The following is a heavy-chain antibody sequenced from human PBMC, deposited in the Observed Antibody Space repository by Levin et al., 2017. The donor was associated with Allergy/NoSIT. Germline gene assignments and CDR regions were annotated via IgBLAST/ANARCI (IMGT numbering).Heavy chain of an antibody. J-gene: IGHJ4*02. CDR3: AKLTGGSSWYYFDY. Sequence: GGSLRLSCAASGFTFDDYAMHWVRQAPGKGLEWVSGISWNSGSIGYADSVKGRFTISRDNAKNSLYLQMNSLRAEDTALYYCAKLTGGSSWYYFDYWGQGTLVTVSS. CDR1: GFTFDDYA. D-gene: IGHD6-13*01. V-gene: IGHV3-9*01. CDR2: ISWNSGSI.